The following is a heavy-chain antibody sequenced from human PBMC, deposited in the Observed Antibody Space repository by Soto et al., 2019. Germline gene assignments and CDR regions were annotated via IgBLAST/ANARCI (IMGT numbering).Heavy chain of an antibody. CDR3: ARDRDYYGSGNYYILIDF. CDR1: GGIFSTYA. Sequence: QVQLVQSGAEVKKPGSSVKVSCKASGGIFSTYAISWLRQAPGQGLEWMGGIIPIFGTPNYAQRLQGRVTITAEDSTSTAYMVLSRLGSEDTAVYYCARDRDYYGSGNYYILIDFWGQGTLVNVSS. D-gene: IGHD3-10*01. J-gene: IGHJ4*02. CDR2: IIPIFGTP. V-gene: IGHV1-69*01.